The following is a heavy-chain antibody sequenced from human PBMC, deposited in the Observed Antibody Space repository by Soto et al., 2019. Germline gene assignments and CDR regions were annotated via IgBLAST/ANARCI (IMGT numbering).Heavy chain of an antibody. Sequence: GGSLRLSCAASGFTFSSYAMSWVRQAPGKGLEWVSAISGSGGSTGYADSVKGRFTISRDNSKNTLYLQMNSLRAEDTAVYYCEKAYSRYYYDSSGCLLLDAFDIWGQGTLVTVSS. D-gene: IGHD3-22*01. CDR3: EKAYSRYYYDSSGCLLLDAFDI. CDR1: GFTFSSYA. CDR2: ISGSGGST. V-gene: IGHV3-23*01. J-gene: IGHJ3*02.